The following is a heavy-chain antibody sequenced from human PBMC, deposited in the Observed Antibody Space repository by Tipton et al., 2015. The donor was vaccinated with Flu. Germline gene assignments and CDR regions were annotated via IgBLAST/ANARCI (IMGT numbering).Heavy chain of an antibody. Sequence: GLVKPSETLSLTCTVSGYSISDGYYWVWIRQPPGKGLEWIGSFYHGARTYYNPSLRSRVTISEDTSKNHFSLNLTSVTAADTAVYYCARRKGTYDPNGPLAYWGQGTLVTVSS. D-gene: IGHD2-8*01. CDR2: FYHGART. J-gene: IGHJ4*02. V-gene: IGHV4-38-2*02. CDR1: GYSISDGYY. CDR3: ARRKGTYDPNGPLAY.